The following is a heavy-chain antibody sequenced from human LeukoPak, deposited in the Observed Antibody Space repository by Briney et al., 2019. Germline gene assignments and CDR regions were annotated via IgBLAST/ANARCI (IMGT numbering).Heavy chain of an antibody. D-gene: IGHD2-2*01. CDR2: IYYSGNT. J-gene: IGHJ6*03. CDR3: ARGRTGYQLLPTKKDYSYYYVDV. V-gene: IGHV4-39*01. CDR1: GGSITSTSYF. Sequence: SETLSLTCSVSGGSITSTSYFWGWIRQPPGKGLEWIGTIYYSGNTYYNASLKSRVTISVDTSKNQFSLKLRSVTAADRAVYYCARGRTGYQLLPTKKDYSYYYVDVWDKGTTVTVSS.